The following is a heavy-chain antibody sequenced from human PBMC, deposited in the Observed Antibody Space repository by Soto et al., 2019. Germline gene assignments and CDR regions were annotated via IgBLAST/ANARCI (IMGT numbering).Heavy chain of an antibody. CDR3: ATVAY. J-gene: IGHJ4*02. CDR2: ISSASNDI. CDR1: GFTFSRYS. Sequence: GGSLRLSCTASGFTFSRYSMNWVRQAPGKGLEWVASISSASNDITYADSVKGRFIISRDNAKNSLFLQMNDLRPEDTALYYCATVAYWGQGTLVTVSS. V-gene: IGHV3-21*06.